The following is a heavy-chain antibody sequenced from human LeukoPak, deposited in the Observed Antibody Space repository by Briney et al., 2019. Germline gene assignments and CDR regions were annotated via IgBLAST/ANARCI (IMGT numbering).Heavy chain of an antibody. CDR3: AREFWYDSSGFYYGLFDY. D-gene: IGHD3-22*01. V-gene: IGHV6-1*01. CDR2: TYYRTKWFN. CDR1: GDSLSSNSVA. J-gene: IGHJ4*02. Sequence: SQTLSLTCAISGDSLSSNSVAWNWSRQSPSGSLEWLGRTYYRTKWFNDYAVSVKSRLTTDPGTSNHQISLHLNSVPPEDTAVYYCAREFWYDSSGFYYGLFDYWGQGTRVTVSS.